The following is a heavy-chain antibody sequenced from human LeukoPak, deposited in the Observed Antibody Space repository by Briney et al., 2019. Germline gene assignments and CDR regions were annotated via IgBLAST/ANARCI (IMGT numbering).Heavy chain of an antibody. CDR3: VRAAHYDYVWGSYPDY. D-gene: IGHD3-16*02. CDR2: IWYDGSNT. CDR1: GFIFSTYG. V-gene: IGHV3-33*01. J-gene: IGHJ4*02. Sequence: GGSLRLSCAASGFIFSTYGMHWVRQAPGKGLEWGAVIWYDGSNTYYADSVKGRFTISRDNSKNTLYLQMNSLRAEDTAVYYCVRAAHYDYVWGSYPDYWGQGTLVTVSS.